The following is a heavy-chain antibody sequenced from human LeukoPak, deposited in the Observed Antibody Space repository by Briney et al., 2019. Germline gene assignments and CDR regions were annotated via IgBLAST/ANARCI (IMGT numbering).Heavy chain of an antibody. CDR1: GFTFSDHI. Sequence: AGGSLRLSCADAGFTFSDHIMNWVRQLPGKRLEWVAYVSGSGSTVYYADSVKGRFTISRDNGKSSLYLQMNSLRVEDTALYYCVRQFASWGQGTLVTVSS. J-gene: IGHJ4*02. CDR3: VRQFAS. CDR2: VSGSGSTV. V-gene: IGHV3-48*01.